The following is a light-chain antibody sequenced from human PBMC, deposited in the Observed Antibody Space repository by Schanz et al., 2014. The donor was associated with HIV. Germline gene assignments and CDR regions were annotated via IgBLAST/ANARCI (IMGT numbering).Light chain of an antibody. CDR3: LQYNDDVFT. CDR1: QTIDNN. V-gene: IGKV1-5*03. CDR2: QAS. J-gene: IGKJ2*01. Sequence: EIVMTQSPSTLSVSTGDRATLTCRASQTIDNNFAWYQQKPGKAPKILIYQASILENGVPSTFSGGGYGTEFTLTISSLQPDDFATYYCLQYNDDVFTFGQGTRLEIK.